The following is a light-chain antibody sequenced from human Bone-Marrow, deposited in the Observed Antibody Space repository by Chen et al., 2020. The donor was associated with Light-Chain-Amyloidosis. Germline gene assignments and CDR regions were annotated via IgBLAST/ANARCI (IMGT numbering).Light chain of an antibody. J-gene: IGKJ2*01. CDR3: QQSYTIPYT. CDR1: QSINIY. CDR2: AAS. Sequence: DIQMTQSPSSLSVSVGDRVTITCRASQSINIYLNWYQQKPGKAPKLLIYAASSLHNGVPSRFSGSGCGTDFILTISSLQPEDSATYFCQQSYTIPYTFGQGTKLEIK. V-gene: IGKV1-39*01.